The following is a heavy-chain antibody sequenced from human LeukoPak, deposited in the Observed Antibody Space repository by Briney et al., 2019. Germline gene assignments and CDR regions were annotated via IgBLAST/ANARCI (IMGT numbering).Heavy chain of an antibody. CDR2: ITGSGGTT. CDR3: ARGYYDSRAFDI. Sequence: GGSLRLSCAASGFTFSTYAMRWVCQAPGKGLNWVSTITGSGGTTYYADSVKGRFTISRDNSKNTLFLQMNSLRAEDTAVYYCARGYYDSRAFDIWGQGTMVTVSS. CDR1: GFTFSTYA. J-gene: IGHJ3*02. V-gene: IGHV3-23*01. D-gene: IGHD3-22*01.